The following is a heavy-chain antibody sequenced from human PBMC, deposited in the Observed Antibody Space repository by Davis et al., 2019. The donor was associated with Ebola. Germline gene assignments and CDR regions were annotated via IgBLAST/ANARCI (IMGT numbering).Heavy chain of an antibody. V-gene: IGHV4-34*01. CDR1: GGSFSGYY. CDR2: INHSGST. D-gene: IGHD2-2*01. Sequence: GSLRLSCAVYGGSFSGYYWSWIRQPPGKGLEWIGEINHSGSTNYNPSLKSRVTISVDTSKNHFSLKLSSVTAADTAVYYCARLYCSSTSCYRYYYYGMDVWGQGTTVTVSS. CDR3: ARLYCSSTSCYRYYYYGMDV. J-gene: IGHJ6*02.